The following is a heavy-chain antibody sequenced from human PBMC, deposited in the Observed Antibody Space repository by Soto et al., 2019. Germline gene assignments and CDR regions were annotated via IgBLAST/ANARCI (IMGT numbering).Heavy chain of an antibody. CDR1: GGTFSSYA. Sequence: SVKVSCKASGGTFSSYAISWVRQAPGQGLEWMGGIIPIFGTANYAQKFQGRVTTTADESTSTAYMELSSLRSEDTAVYYCARDYYDSSGYSHHYYYGMDVWGQGTTVTVSS. D-gene: IGHD3-22*01. CDR2: IIPIFGTA. CDR3: ARDYYDSSGYSHHYYYGMDV. J-gene: IGHJ6*02. V-gene: IGHV1-69*13.